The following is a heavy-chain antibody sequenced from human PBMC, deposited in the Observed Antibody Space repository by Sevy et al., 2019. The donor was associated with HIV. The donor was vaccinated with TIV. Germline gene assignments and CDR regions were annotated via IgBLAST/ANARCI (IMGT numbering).Heavy chain of an antibody. J-gene: IGHJ4*02. V-gene: IGHV4-59*01. CDR2: IYFTGNT. CDR1: GGSISSYV. CDR3: ARDSTTSPRVLDY. D-gene: IGHD1-1*01. Sequence: SETLSLTCSVSGGSISSYVWTWVRQSPGKGLEWIGNIYFTGNTDYSPSLKSRVTLSLGTCKSQFSLTLKSVTAADTAIYFCARDSTTSPRVLDYWGQGTLVTVSS.